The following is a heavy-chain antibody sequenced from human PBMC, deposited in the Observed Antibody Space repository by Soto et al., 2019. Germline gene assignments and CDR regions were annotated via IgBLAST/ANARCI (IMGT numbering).Heavy chain of an antibody. CDR1: GFTFNKYA. D-gene: IGHD4-17*01. Sequence: EVQLLEYGGGLVQRGESLRLSCVASGFTFNKYAMTWVRQAPGKGLEWVSSISGSSSTTYSADSVKGRFTISRDNSKNTVYLHMNTLSTEDTAVYYCAPTRYDYGDDAVGYWGQGTLVTVSS. V-gene: IGHV3-23*01. CDR2: ISGSSSTT. CDR3: APTRYDYGDDAVGY. J-gene: IGHJ4*01.